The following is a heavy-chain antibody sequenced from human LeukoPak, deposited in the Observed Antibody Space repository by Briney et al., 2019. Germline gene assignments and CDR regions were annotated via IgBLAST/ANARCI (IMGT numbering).Heavy chain of an antibody. V-gene: IGHV3-23*01. Sequence: PGGSLRLSCAASGFTFSSYAMSWVRQAPGKGLEWVSAISGSGGSTYYADSVKGRFTISRDNSKNTLYLQLNSLRAEDTAVYYCSKDLWERQLHLVADPDYWGQGTLVTVSS. CDR1: GFTFSSYA. CDR2: ISGSGGST. D-gene: IGHD6-13*01. J-gene: IGHJ4*02. CDR3: SKDLWERQLHLVADPDY.